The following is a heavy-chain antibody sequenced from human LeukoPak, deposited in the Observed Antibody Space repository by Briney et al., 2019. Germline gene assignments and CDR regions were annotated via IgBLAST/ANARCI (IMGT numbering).Heavy chain of an antibody. CDR1: GYTFTSYD. Sequence: GASVKVSCKASGYTFTSYDINWVRQAPGQGLEWMGGIIPIFGTANYAQKFQGRVTITADESTSTAYMELSSLRSEDTAVYYCATSKYSSSWHTYYYYYYMDVWGKGTTVTVSS. J-gene: IGHJ6*03. CDR2: IIPIFGTA. CDR3: ATSKYSSSWHTYYYYYYMDV. D-gene: IGHD6-13*01. V-gene: IGHV1-69*13.